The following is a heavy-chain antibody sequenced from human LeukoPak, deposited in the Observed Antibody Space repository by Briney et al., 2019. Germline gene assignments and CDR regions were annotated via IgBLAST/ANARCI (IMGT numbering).Heavy chain of an antibody. V-gene: IGHV1-69*01. CDR3: ARGIAVAGSNWFDP. CDR1: GCTFSSYA. CDR2: IIPIFGTA. Sequence: ASVKLSCTASGCTFSSYAISWVRQAPGQGLEWMGGIIPIFGTANYAQKFQGRVTITADESTSTAYMELSSLRSEDTAVYYCARGIAVAGSNWFDPWGQGTLVTVSS. J-gene: IGHJ5*02. D-gene: IGHD6-19*01.